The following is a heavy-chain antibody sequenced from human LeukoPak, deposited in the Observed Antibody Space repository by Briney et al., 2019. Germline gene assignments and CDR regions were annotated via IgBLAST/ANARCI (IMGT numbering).Heavy chain of an antibody. D-gene: IGHD4-17*01. V-gene: IGHV3-30*04. J-gene: IGHJ6*02. CDR2: ISYDGSNK. CDR1: GFTFSSYA. Sequence: GGSLRLSCAASGFTFSSYAMHWVRQAPGKGLEWVAVISYDGSNKYYADSVKGRFTISRDNSKNTLYLQMNSLRAEDTAVYYCARVIPGDPDFAYYYYGVDVWGQGTTVTVSS. CDR3: ARVIPGDPDFAYYYYGVDV.